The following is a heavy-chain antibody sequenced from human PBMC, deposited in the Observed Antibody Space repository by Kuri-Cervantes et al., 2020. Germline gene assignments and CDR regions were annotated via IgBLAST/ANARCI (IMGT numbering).Heavy chain of an antibody. Sequence: CTVSCGYISSGSYYLSWIRQPAGKGLEWIGRIYTSGSTNYNPSLKSRVTISVDTSKNQVSLKPSSVTVADTAVYYCARDPLGYSYGYYFDYWGQGTLVTVSS. CDR3: ARDPLGYSYGYYFDY. V-gene: IGHV4-61*02. CDR2: IYTSGST. CDR1: CGYISSGSYY. J-gene: IGHJ4*02. D-gene: IGHD5-18*01.